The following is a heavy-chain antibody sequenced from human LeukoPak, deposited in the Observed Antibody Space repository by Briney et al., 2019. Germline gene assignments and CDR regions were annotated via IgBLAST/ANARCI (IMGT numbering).Heavy chain of an antibody. CDR1: GGSFSAYY. CDR3: ARDSGTTGEVKFDP. CDR2: INHSGST. D-gene: IGHD3-10*01. J-gene: IGHJ5*02. V-gene: IGHV4-34*01. Sequence: KASETLSLTCAVYGGSFSAYYWNWIRQPPGMGLEWIGEINHSGSTNYNSSLKSRVTTSVDTSKNQFSLKLSSVTAADTAVYYCARDSGTTGEVKFDPWGQGTLVTVSS.